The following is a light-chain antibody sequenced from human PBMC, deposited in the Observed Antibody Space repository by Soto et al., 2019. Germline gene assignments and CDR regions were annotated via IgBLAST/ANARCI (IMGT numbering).Light chain of an antibody. CDR3: QQYDNLPLT. Sequence: DIQMTQSPSSLSASVADRVTITCQASHDIRNYLNWYQQKPGQAPRLLIHDASRLQTGDPSRFSGSGSGTDFILTITSLQPDDIATYHCQQYDNLPLTFGGGTKVEI. CDR2: DAS. J-gene: IGKJ4*01. CDR1: HDIRNY. V-gene: IGKV1-33*01.